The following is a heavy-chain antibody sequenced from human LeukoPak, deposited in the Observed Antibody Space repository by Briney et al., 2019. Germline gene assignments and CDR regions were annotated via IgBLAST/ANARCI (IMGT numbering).Heavy chain of an antibody. CDR1: GFTFSSAW. CDR2: IHSDGRTT. V-gene: IGHV3-74*01. J-gene: IGHJ4*02. D-gene: IGHD1-26*01. Sequence: HPGGSLRLSCAASGFTFSSAWMHWVRQAPGKGLVWVSRIHSDGRTTIYADSVKGRFTISRDNAKNSLYLQMNSLRAEDTAVYYCARDTRSGSYFRGWEDYWGQGTLVTVSS. CDR3: ARDTRSGSYFRGWEDY.